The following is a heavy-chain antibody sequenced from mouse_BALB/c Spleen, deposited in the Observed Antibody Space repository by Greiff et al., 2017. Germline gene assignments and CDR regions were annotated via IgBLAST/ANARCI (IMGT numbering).Heavy chain of an antibody. Sequence: VQLQQSGAELVKPGASVKLSCTASGFNIKDTYMHWVKQRPEQGLEWIGRIDPANGNTKYDPKFQGKATITADTSSNTAYLQLSSLTSEDTAVYYCARDLGITTVVENFDYWGQGTTLTVSS. CDR1: GFNIKDTY. CDR3: ARDLGITTVVENFDY. D-gene: IGHD1-1*01. J-gene: IGHJ2*01. V-gene: IGHV14-3*02. CDR2: IDPANGNT.